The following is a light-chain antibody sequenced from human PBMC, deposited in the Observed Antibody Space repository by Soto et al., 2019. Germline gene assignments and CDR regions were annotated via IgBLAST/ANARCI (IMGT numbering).Light chain of an antibody. CDR3: QQYGTSPIP. J-gene: IGKJ5*01. CDR2: GAS. CDR1: QSVSSSY. V-gene: IGKV3-20*01. Sequence: EIVLTQSPGTLSLSPGERATLSCRASQSVSSSYLAWYQQKPGQAPRLLIYGASSRATAIPDRFSGSGSGTYFTLTIRRLGPEAFVVYDLQQYGTSPIPCGQEKRVEI.